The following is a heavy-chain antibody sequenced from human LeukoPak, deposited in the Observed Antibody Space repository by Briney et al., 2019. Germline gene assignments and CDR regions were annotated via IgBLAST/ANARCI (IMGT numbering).Heavy chain of an antibody. CDR1: GFTFSSYW. D-gene: IGHD2-15*01. V-gene: IGHV3-7*01. Sequence: GGSLRLSCAVSGFTFSSYWMSWVRQAPGKGLEWVANINQDGSEKYYVDSLEGRFTISRDNAKNSLFLQMHNMRAEDTAVYYCARDAYSGGSCYDYWGQGXLVLV. CDR3: ARDAYSGGSCYDY. CDR2: INQDGSEK. J-gene: IGHJ4*02.